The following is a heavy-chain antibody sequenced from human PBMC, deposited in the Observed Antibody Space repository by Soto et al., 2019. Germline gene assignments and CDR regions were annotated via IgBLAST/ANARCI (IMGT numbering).Heavy chain of an antibody. CDR3: AKDRLGGNFDY. V-gene: IGHV3-33*06. CDR1: GVIFNDYG. Sequence: GGSLRLSCAASGVIFNDYGMHWVRQAPGKGLEWVAIICGDGSGTYYADSVKGRFTISRDNSKNTLYLQMNSLRVEDTAVYYCAKDRLGGNFDYWGQGTQVTVSS. CDR2: ICGDGSGT. J-gene: IGHJ4*02.